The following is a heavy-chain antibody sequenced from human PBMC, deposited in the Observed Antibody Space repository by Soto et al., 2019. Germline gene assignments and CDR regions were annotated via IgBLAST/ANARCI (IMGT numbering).Heavy chain of an antibody. Sequence: QVQLVQSGAEVKKPGSSVKVSCKASGGTFSSYAISWVRQTPGPVLEWMGGIIHIFGTANYAQNIQGRVTITADKVTSTAYMELSSMRSEHTAVYYCASDDYASGVDYWGQGPLVNVS. CDR3: ASDDYASGVDY. V-gene: IGHV1-69*06. J-gene: IGHJ4*02. D-gene: IGHD2-2*01. CDR1: GGTFSSYA. CDR2: IIHIFGTA.